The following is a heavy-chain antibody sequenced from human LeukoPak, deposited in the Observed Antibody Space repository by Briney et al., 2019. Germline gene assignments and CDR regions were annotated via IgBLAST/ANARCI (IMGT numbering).Heavy chain of an antibody. Sequence: ASVKVSCKASGGTFSSYGISWVRQAPGQGLEWMGWISAYNGNTNYAQKLQGRVTMTTDTSTSTAYMELRSLRSDDTAVYYCARLYDILTGYYYYYYMDVWGKGTTVTISS. D-gene: IGHD3-9*01. J-gene: IGHJ6*03. CDR3: ARLYDILTGYYYYYYMDV. CDR1: GGTFSSYG. V-gene: IGHV1-18*01. CDR2: ISAYNGNT.